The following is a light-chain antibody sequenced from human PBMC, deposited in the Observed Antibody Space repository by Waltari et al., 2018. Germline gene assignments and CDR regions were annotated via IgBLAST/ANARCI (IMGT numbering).Light chain of an antibody. CDR2: DVN. CDR1: SNGGNSYHS. Sequence: QSALTPPRSVSGSPGQSVAISCTGTSNGGNSYHSVSWYQQHPGKAPKLMIFDVNRRPSGVPDRFSGSGSDNTASLTISGLQAEDEADYYCCSYAGGYTRWVFGGGTKLTVL. V-gene: IGLV2-11*01. J-gene: IGLJ3*02. CDR3: CSYAGGYTRWV.